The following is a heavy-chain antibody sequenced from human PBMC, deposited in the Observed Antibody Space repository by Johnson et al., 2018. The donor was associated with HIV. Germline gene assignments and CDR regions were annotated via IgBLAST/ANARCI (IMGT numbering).Heavy chain of an antibody. D-gene: IGHD2-2*01. V-gene: IGHV3-30-3*01. Sequence: QEKLVESGGGVVQPGRSLRLSCAASGFTFSGYAMHWVRQAPGKGLEWVAVISYDGSNKYYADSVKGRFTISRDNSKNTLYLQMNSLRAEDTAVYYCARDSGAMPAVAFDIWGQGTMVTVS. CDR3: ARDSGAMPAVAFDI. J-gene: IGHJ3*02. CDR2: ISYDGSNK. CDR1: GFTFSGYA.